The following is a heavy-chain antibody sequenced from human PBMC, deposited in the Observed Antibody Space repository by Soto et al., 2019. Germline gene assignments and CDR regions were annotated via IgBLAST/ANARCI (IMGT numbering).Heavy chain of an antibody. CDR3: GSLRRWFRTVYGMDV. CDR1: GGSISSSNW. J-gene: IGHJ6*02. V-gene: IGHV4-4*02. D-gene: IGHD2-15*01. Sequence: PSETLSLTCAVSGGSISSSNWWSWVRQPPGKGLEWIGEIYHSGSTNYNPSLKSRVTISVDKSKNQFSLKLSSVTAADTAVYYCGSLRRWFRTVYGMDVWGEGTTVX. CDR2: IYHSGST.